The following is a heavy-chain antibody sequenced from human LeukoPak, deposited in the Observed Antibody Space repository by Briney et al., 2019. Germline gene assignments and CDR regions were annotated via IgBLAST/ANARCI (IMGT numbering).Heavy chain of an antibody. CDR3: ARGLYDSGAYSSPIDY. J-gene: IGHJ4*02. D-gene: IGHD3-22*01. CDR2: ISSSSSYI. V-gene: IGHV3-21*01. CDR1: GFTLSSHS. Sequence: GGSLRLSCAAYGFTLSSHSMNWVRQAPGKGLEWVSSISSSSSYIHSADSVKGRFTISRDNAKNSLYLQMNSLRAEDTAVYYCARGLYDSGAYSSPIDYWGRGTLVTVSS.